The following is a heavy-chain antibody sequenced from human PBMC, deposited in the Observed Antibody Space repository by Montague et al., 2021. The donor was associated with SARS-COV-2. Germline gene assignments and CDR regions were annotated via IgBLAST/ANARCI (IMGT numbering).Heavy chain of an antibody. CDR1: GFSLSTSGMC. CDR3: AHLIRYYDIFTGIPFDY. V-gene: IGHV2-70*12. D-gene: IGHD3-9*01. CDR2: IDWXDDK. J-gene: IGHJ4*02. Sequence: PALVKPTQTLTLTYTFSGFSLSTSGMCVSWIRQPPGKALEWLALIDWXDDKYYSTSLKTRLTITKDTAKNQVVLSLTYVDPVDTATYYCAHLIRYYDIFTGIPFDYWGQGSQVTVSS.